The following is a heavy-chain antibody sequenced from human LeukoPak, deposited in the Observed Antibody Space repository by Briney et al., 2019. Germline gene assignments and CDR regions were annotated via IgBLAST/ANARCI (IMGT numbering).Heavy chain of an antibody. CDR3: AKSLVGATRGDAFDI. Sequence: GRSLRLSCAASGFTFSSYAMSWVRQAPGKGLEWVSAISGSGGSTYYADSVKGRFTISRDNSKNTLYLQMNSLRAEDTAVYYCAKSLVGATRGDAFDIWGQGTMVTVSS. CDR1: GFTFSSYA. J-gene: IGHJ3*02. D-gene: IGHD1-26*01. V-gene: IGHV3-23*01. CDR2: ISGSGGST.